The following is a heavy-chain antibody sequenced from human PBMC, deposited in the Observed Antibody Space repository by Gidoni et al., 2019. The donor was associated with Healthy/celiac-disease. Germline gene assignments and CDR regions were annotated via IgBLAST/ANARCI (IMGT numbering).Heavy chain of an antibody. CDR1: GYPFTSYG. J-gene: IGHJ4*02. Sequence: QVQLVQSGAEVQKPGASVQVSCKASGYPFTSYGISWVRQAPGQGLEWMGWISAYNGSTNYAQKLQGRVTMTTDTSTSTAYMELRSLRSDDTAVYYCARSGPYSSSGEPYFDYWGQGTLVTVSS. CDR2: ISAYNGST. V-gene: IGHV1-18*01. CDR3: ARSGPYSSSGEPYFDY. D-gene: IGHD6-6*01.